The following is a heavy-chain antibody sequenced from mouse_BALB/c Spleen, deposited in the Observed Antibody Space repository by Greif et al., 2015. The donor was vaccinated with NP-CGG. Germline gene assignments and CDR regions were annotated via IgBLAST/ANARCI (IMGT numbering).Heavy chain of an antibody. CDR3: ARRDSSGHGY. Sequence: QVQLQQSGAELAKPGASVKMSCKASGYTFTSYWMHWVKQRPGQGLEWIGYINPSTGYTEYNQKFKDKATLTADKSSSTAYMQLSSLTSEDSAVYYCARRDSSGHGYWGQGTTLTVSS. V-gene: IGHV1-7*01. D-gene: IGHD3-2*01. J-gene: IGHJ2*01. CDR1: GYTFTSYW. CDR2: INPSTGYT.